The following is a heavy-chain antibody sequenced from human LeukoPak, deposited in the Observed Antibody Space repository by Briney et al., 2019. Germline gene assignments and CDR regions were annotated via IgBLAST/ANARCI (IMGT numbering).Heavy chain of an antibody. CDR2: IYPGDSDT. Sequence: GESLKISCKGSGYSFTSYWIGWVRQMPGKGLEWMGIIYPGDSDTGYSPSFQGQVTISADKSISTAYLQWSSLKASDTAMYYCARAAGYCSSTSCHNWFDPWGQGTLVTVSS. CDR3: ARAAGYCSSTSCHNWFDP. V-gene: IGHV5-51*01. D-gene: IGHD2-2*01. J-gene: IGHJ5*02. CDR1: GYSFTSYW.